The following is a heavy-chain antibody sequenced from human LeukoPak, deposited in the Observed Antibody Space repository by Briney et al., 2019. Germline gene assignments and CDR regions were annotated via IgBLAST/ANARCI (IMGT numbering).Heavy chain of an antibody. V-gene: IGHV4-34*01. CDR3: ARSNPILGYCSGGSCYLLDY. CDR2: INHSGST. CDR1: GGSFSGYY. D-gene: IGHD2-15*01. J-gene: IGHJ4*02. Sequence: PSETLSLTCAVYGGSFSGYYWSWIRQPPGKGLEWIGEINHSGSTNYNPSLKSRVTISVDTSKNQFSLKLSSVTAADTAVYYCARSNPILGYCSGGSCYLLDYWGQGTLVTVYS.